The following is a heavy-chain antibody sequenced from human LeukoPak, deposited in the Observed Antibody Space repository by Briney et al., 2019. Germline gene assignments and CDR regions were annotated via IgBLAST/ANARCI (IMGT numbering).Heavy chain of an antibody. CDR2: ISYDGSNK. J-gene: IGHJ4*02. D-gene: IGHD1-26*01. V-gene: IGHV3-30*04. CDR1: GFTFSSYA. CDR3: ARVAPGGDFDY. Sequence: GRSLRLSCAASGFTFSSYAMHWVRQAPGKGLEWVAVISYDGSNKYYADSVKGRFTISRDNSKNTLYLQMNSLRAEDTAVYYCARVAPGGDFDYWGQGTLVTVSS.